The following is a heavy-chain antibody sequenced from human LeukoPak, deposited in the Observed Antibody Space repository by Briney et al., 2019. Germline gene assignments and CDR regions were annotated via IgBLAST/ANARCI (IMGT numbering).Heavy chain of an antibody. J-gene: IGHJ4*02. Sequence: GGSLRLSCEASGFTFSRFVMTWGRQAPGKGLEWVSAIRESGSNTYYTDSVKGRFTISRDNSKNTLYLQMNSLRAEDTAVYYCAKGGHFDYSGEGTLVTVSS. V-gene: IGHV3-23*01. CDR2: IRESGSNT. CDR1: GFTFSRFV. D-gene: IGHD5-12*01. CDR3: AKGGHFDY.